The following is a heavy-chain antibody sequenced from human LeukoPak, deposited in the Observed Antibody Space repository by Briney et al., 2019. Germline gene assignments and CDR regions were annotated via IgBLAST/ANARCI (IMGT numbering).Heavy chain of an antibody. CDR3: GRDWKLDY. V-gene: IGHV3-23*01. CDR1: GFTFSSYG. J-gene: IGHJ4*02. CDR2: ISDDGGDT. Sequence: GGSLRLSCAASGFTFSSYGMHWVRQAPGKGLEWVSAISDDGGDTKYADSVKGRFTISRDNSKKTLYLQMNSVRVEDTAIYYCGRDWKLDYWGQGTLVTVSS. D-gene: IGHD1-1*01.